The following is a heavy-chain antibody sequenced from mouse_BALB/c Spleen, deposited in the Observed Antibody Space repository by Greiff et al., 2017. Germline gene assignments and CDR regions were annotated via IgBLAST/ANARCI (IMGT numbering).Heavy chain of an antibody. CDR2: IYPGNSDT. CDR3: TGSINHTYVIGNLDS. J-gene: IGHJ2*01. Sequence: EVQLQQSGTVLARPGASVKMSCKASGYTFTSYWMHWVKQRPGQGLEWIGAIYPGNSDTSYNQKFKGKAKLTAVTSTSTAYMELSSLTNEDSAVYTGTGSINHTYVIGNLDSGGKGTLSQSPQ. CDR1: GYTFTSYW. D-gene: IGHD5-1-1*01. V-gene: IGHV1-5*01.